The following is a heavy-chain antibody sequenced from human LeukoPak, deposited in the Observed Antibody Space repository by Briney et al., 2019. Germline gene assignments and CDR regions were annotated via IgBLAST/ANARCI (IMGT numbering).Heavy chain of an antibody. CDR3: ARDNDSDYEADAFDI. Sequence: ASVKVSCKASGYTFTSYYMHWVRQAPGQGLEWMGIINPSGGSTSYAQKFQGRVTMTRDTSTSTVYMELSSLRSGDTAVYYCARDNDSDYEADAFDIWGQGTMVTVSS. J-gene: IGHJ3*02. CDR1: GYTFTSYY. D-gene: IGHD4-17*01. CDR2: INPSGGST. V-gene: IGHV1-46*01.